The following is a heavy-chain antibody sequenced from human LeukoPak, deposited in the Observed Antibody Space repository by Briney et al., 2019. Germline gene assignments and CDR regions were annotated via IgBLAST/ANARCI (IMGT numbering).Heavy chain of an antibody. D-gene: IGHD1-26*01. J-gene: IGHJ4*02. V-gene: IGHV3-74*01. CDR3: ARSMNSGSYPDY. Sequence: GGFLRLSCAASGFTFSSYWMHWVRQAPGKGLVWVSRVNSDGSSTSYADSVKGRFTISRDNAKNTVYLQMNSLRAEDTAVYYCARSMNSGSYPDYWGQGTLVTVSS. CDR1: GFTFSSYW. CDR2: VNSDGSST.